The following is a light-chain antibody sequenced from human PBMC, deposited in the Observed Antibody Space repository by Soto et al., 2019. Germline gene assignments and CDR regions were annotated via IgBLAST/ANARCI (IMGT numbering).Light chain of an antibody. V-gene: IGLV2-18*01. Sequence: ALTTLPSVSGAPGQGVTSSCTGSSSDVGSYNRVSWYQQPPGTAPKLMIYEVSNRPSGVPDRFSGSKSGNTASLTISGLQAEDEADYYCSLYTSSSTYVFGTGTKVTVL. CDR1: SSDVGSYNR. CDR3: SLYTSSSTYV. J-gene: IGLJ1*01. CDR2: EVS.